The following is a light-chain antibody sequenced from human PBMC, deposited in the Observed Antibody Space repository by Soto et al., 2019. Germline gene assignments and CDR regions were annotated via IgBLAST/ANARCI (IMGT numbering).Light chain of an antibody. CDR1: QSLVSRDGNTY. CDR2: KVS. Sequence: DVVMTQSPLSLPVTLGQPASISCRSSQSLVSRDGNTYLSWFHQRPGQSPRRLIYKVSNRDSGVPDRFSGSGSGTDFTLQISRVEAEDVGIYYCMQGTHWPLTFGQGTRLEIK. V-gene: IGKV2-30*01. CDR3: MQGTHWPLT. J-gene: IGKJ5*01.